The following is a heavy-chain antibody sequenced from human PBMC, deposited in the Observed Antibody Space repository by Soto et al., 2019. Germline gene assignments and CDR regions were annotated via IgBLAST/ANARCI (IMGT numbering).Heavy chain of an antibody. CDR3: ARDPAAYCGGDCYSYY. V-gene: IGHV3-33*01. CDR2: IWYDGSNK. J-gene: IGHJ4*02. CDR1: GFTFSSYG. Sequence: QVQLVESGGGVVQPGRSLRLSCAASGFTFSSYGMQWVRQAPGKGLEWVAVIWYDGSNKYYADSVKGRFTITRDNSKNTLYLQMNSLRAEDTAVYYCARDPAAYCGGDCYSYYWGQGTLVTVSS. D-gene: IGHD2-21*02.